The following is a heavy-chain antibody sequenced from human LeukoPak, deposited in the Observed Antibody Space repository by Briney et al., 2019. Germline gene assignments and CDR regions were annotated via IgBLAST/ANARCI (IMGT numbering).Heavy chain of an antibody. D-gene: IGHD6-19*01. J-gene: IGHJ5*02. CDR2: ISSSSSTI. V-gene: IGHV3-48*04. CDR1: GFTFSSYS. Sequence: GGSLRLSCAASGFTFSSYSMNWVRQAPGKGLEWVSYISSSSSTIYYADSVKGRFTISRDNAKNSPYLQMNSLRAEDTAVYYCASSRSSGWAPLNWFVPWGQGTLVTVSS. CDR3: ASSRSSGWAPLNWFVP.